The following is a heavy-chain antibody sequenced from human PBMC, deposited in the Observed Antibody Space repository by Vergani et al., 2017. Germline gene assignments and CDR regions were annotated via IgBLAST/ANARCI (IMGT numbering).Heavy chain of an antibody. J-gene: IGHJ4*02. CDR1: DYTISSDYF. D-gene: IGHD2-21*01. Sequence: QLQLQESGPGLVKPSETLSLTCIVSDYTISSDYFWGWIRQPPGKTLEWIGTVFYGGRTSYNPSLKSRVTLSLDTSKKQISLHLTSVTAADTAVYYCARHISVVRPSSMTAFDYWGQGTLVTVSS. CDR3: ARHISVVRPSSMTAFDY. CDR2: VFYGGRT. V-gene: IGHV4-38-2*02.